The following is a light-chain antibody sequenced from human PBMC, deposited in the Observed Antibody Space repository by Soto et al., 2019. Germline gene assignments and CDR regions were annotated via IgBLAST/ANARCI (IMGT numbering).Light chain of an antibody. CDR3: AAWDDTLRGV. V-gene: IGLV1-47*02. CDR2: NTD. J-gene: IGLJ2*01. CDR1: SSNIGNNN. Sequence: QAVVIQPPSASGTPGQRVTISCSGTSSNIGNNNVNWYQQLPGTAPKLLIYNTDQRPSGVPDRFSGSKSGTSASLGISGLRSEDEADYYCAAWDDTLRGVFGGGTKVTVL.